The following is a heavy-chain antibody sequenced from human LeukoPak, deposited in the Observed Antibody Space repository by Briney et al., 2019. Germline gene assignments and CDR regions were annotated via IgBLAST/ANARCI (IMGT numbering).Heavy chain of an antibody. D-gene: IGHD5/OR15-5a*01. CDR1: GYTFTSYA. CDR2: INTNTGNP. Sequence: GASVKVSCKASGYTFTSYAMNWVRQAPGQGLEWMGWINTNTGNPTYAQGFTGRFVFSLDTSVSTAYLRISSLKYDDTAVYYCARDSVIRDYWGQGTLVTVSS. V-gene: IGHV7-4-1*02. J-gene: IGHJ4*02. CDR3: ARDSVIRDY.